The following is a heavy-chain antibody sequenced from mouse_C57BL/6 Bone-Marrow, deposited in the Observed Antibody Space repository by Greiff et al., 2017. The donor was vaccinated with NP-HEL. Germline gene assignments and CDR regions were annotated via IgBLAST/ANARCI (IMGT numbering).Heavy chain of an antibody. J-gene: IGHJ2*01. Sequence: EVKLVESGGGLVQSGRSLRLSCATSGFTFSDFYMEWVRQAPGKGLKWIAASRNKANDYTTEYSASVKGRFIVSRDTSQSILYLQMNALRAEDTAIYYCARDDGYYEDFDYWGQGTTLTVSS. CDR3: ARDDGYYEDFDY. D-gene: IGHD2-3*01. CDR1: GFTFSDFY. V-gene: IGHV7-1*01. CDR2: SRNKANDYTT.